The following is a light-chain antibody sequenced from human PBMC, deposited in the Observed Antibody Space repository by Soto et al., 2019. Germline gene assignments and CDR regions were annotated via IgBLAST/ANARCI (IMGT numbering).Light chain of an antibody. Sequence: EIVLTQSPGTVSLSPGERGTLSCRASQNIFKNYLAWYQHKPGQAPRLLTYGASSRATGIPDRFSGSGSGTDFTLTITKLEPEDFALYYCQQYGSSPLTFGGGTKVEIK. CDR3: QQYGSSPLT. CDR2: GAS. V-gene: IGKV3-20*01. CDR1: QNIFKNY. J-gene: IGKJ4*02.